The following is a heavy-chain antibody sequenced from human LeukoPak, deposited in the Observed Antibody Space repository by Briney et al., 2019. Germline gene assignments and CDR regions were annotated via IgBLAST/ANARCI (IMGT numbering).Heavy chain of an antibody. J-gene: IGHJ4*02. CDR2: IYYSGST. Sequence: SETLSLTGTVSGGSISSSSYYWGWIRQPPGKGLEWIGSIYYSGSTYYNPSLKSRVTISVDTSKNQFSLKLSSVTAADTAVDYCARINTFGGVIVMRYWGQGTLVTVPA. CDR3: ARINTFGGVIVMRY. D-gene: IGHD3-16*02. CDR1: GGSISSSSYY. V-gene: IGHV4-39*07.